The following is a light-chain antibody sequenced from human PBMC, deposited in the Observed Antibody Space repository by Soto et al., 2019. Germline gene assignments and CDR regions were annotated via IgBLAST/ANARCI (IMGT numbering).Light chain of an antibody. J-gene: IGLJ1*01. CDR3: TSKTSTSPYV. Sequence: QSALTQPASVSGSPGQSITISCTGTSSDVGGYNYVSWYQQHPGKAPKFLIYEVSNRPSGVSSRFSGSKSGNTASLTISGLQAEDEADYYCTSKTSTSPYVFGTGTKVTVL. CDR1: SSDVGGYNY. V-gene: IGLV2-14*01. CDR2: EVS.